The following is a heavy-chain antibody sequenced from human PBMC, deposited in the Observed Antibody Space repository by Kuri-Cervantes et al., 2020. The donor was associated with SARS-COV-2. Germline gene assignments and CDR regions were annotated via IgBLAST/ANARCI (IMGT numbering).Heavy chain of an antibody. Sequence: SETLSLTCTVSGGSVSSGSYYWSWIRQHPGKGLEWIGYIYYSGSTYYNPSLKSRVTISVDTSKNQFSLKLSSVTAADTAVYYCARNRGPVVYAFDIWGQGTMVTVSS. D-gene: IGHD2-15*01. CDR2: IYYSGST. J-gene: IGHJ3*02. V-gene: IGHV4-31*03. CDR3: ARNRGPVVYAFDI. CDR1: GGSVSSGSYY.